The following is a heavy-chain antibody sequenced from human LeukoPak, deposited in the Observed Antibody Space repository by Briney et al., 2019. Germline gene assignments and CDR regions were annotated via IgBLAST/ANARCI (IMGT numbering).Heavy chain of an antibody. CDR2: INPNSGGT. Sequence: ASVKVSCKASGGTFSSYAISWVRQAPGQGLEWMGWINPNSGGTNYAQKFQGRVTMTRDTSISTAYMELSRLRSDDTAVYYCARGGYSYGYARHFDYWGQGTLVTVSS. CDR1: GGTFSSYA. V-gene: IGHV1-2*02. CDR3: ARGGYSYGYARHFDY. J-gene: IGHJ4*02. D-gene: IGHD5-18*01.